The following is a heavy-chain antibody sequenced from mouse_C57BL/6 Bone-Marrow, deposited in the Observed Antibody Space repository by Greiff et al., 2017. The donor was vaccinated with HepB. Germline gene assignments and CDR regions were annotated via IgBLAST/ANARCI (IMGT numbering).Heavy chain of an antibody. Sequence: QVQLQQPGAELVKPGASVKLSCKASGYTFTSYWMQCVKQRPGQGLEWIGEIDPSDSYTNYNQKFKGKATLTVDTSSSTAYMQLSSLTSEDSAVYYCVLRYFDYWGQGTTLTVSS. V-gene: IGHV1-50*01. CDR1: GYTFTSYW. J-gene: IGHJ2*01. CDR2: IDPSDSYT. CDR3: VLRYFDY.